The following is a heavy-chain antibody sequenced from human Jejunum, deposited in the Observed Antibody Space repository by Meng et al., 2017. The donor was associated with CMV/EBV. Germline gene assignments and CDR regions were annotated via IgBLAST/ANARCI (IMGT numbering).Heavy chain of an antibody. D-gene: IGHD1-26*01. CDR2: IYYSGST. CDR3: ARGQRSYSGSYPEWFDP. Sequence: QVQPQEAGTGPVNPSQTLSLTCTVSGGSISSGDYYWSWIRQPPGKGLEWIGCIYYSGSTYYNPSLKGRVTISVDTSKNQFSLNLSSVTAADTAVYYCARGQRSYSGSYPEWFDPWGQGTLVTVSS. V-gene: IGHV4-30-4*01. CDR1: GGSISSGDYY. J-gene: IGHJ5*02.